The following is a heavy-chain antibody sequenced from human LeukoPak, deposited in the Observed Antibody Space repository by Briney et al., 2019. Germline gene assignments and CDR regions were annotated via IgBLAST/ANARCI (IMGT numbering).Heavy chain of an antibody. V-gene: IGHV3-7*01. CDR1: GFTFSSYW. J-gene: IGHJ4*02. CDR2: IKQDGSEK. CDR3: ARLEEMATTNYYLDY. D-gene: IGHD5-24*01. Sequence: GGSLRLSCAASGFTFSSYWMSWVRQAPGKGLEWVANIKQDGSEKYYVDSVKGRFTISRDNAKNSLYLQMNSLRAEDTAVYYCARLEEMATTNYYLDYWGQGTLVTVSS.